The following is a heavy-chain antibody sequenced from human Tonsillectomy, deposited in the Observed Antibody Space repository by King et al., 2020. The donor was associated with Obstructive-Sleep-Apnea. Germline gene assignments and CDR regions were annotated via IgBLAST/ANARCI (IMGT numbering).Heavy chain of an antibody. CDR1: GFTFSSYS. CDR3: ARATYGDYEVFDY. V-gene: IGHV3-48*01. J-gene: IGHJ4*02. D-gene: IGHD4-17*01. Sequence: VQLVESGGGLVQPGGSLRLSCAASGFTFSSYSMNWVRQAPGKGLEWVSYISSSSSTIYYADSVKGRFTISRDNAKNSQYLQMNSLRAEDTAMYYCARATYGDYEVFDYWGQGTLVTVSS. CDR2: ISSSSSTI.